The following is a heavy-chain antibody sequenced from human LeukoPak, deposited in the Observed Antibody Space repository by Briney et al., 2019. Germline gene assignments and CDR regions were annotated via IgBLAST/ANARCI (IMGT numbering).Heavy chain of an antibody. CDR1: GFTFSSYG. CDR2: IWYDGSNK. CDR3: ARALPGIAAAGTFDY. V-gene: IGHV3-33*01. J-gene: IGHJ4*02. Sequence: GRSLRLSCAASGFTFSSYGMHWVRQAPGKGLEWVAVIWYDGSNKYYADSVKGRFTISRDNSKNTLYLQMNSLRAEDTAVCYCARALPGIAAAGTFDYWGQGTLVTVSS. D-gene: IGHD6-13*01.